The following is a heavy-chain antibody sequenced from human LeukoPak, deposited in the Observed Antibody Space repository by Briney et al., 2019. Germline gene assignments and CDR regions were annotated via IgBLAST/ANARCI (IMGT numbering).Heavy chain of an antibody. CDR3: ARDHGYCANGVCYMQNDY. CDR1: GFTFSSYW. CDR2: IKEDGSEK. J-gene: IGHJ4*02. D-gene: IGHD2-8*01. Sequence: PGGSLRLSCAASGFTFSSYWMTWFRQAPGKGLEWVAHIKEDGSEKYYVDSVRGRFTISRDNAKNSLYPQMNSLRAEDTAVYFCARDHGYCANGVCYMQNDYWGQGTLVTVSS. V-gene: IGHV3-7*01.